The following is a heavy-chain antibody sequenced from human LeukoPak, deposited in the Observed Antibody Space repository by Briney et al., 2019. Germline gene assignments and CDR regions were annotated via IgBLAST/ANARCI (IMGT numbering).Heavy chain of an antibody. CDR3: ARRITGTTSDSFDY. J-gene: IGHJ4*02. V-gene: IGHV4-34*01. Sequence: SETLSLTCAVYGGSFSGYYWSWIRQPPGKGLEWIGSISYTGTTYYNPSLKSRVTISVDTSKNQFSLKVTSVTAADTAVYYCARRITGTTSDSFDYWGQGTLVTVSA. D-gene: IGHD1-20*01. CDR1: GGSFSGYY. CDR2: ISYTGTT.